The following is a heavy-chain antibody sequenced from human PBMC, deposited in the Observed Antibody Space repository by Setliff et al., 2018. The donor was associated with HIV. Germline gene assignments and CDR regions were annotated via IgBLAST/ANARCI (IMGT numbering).Heavy chain of an antibody. CDR3: ARDLRAVTID. CDR1: GGSISSYY. CDR2: IYYSGST. J-gene: IGHJ4*02. Sequence: PSETLSLTCTVSGGSISSYYWSWIRQPPGKGLEWIGYIYYSGSTNYNPSLKSRVSISLDTSKNQFSLKLTSVTAADTAVYFCARDLRAVTIDWGQGTLVTVSS. D-gene: IGHD4-17*01. V-gene: IGHV4-59*01.